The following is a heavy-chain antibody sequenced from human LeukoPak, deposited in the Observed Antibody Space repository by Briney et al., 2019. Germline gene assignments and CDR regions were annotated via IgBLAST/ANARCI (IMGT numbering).Heavy chain of an antibody. V-gene: IGHV3-15*01. Sequence: GGSLRLSCAASGFTFSSYEMNWVRQAPGKGLEWVGRIKDRADGGTTDYAAPVKGRFTISRDDSRNTLYVQMNSLKTEDTAVYYCTTALMGVWGNYRYRWGQGTLATVSS. CDR2: IKDRADGGTT. CDR3: TTALMGVWGNYRYR. CDR1: GFTFSSYE. D-gene: IGHD3-16*02. J-gene: IGHJ5*02.